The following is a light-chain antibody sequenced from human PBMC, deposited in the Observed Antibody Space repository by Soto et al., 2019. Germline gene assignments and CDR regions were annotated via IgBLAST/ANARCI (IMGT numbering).Light chain of an antibody. J-gene: IGKJ1*01. CDR2: KAS. CDR1: QTISSW. CDR3: QHYNSYSEA. V-gene: IGKV1-5*03. Sequence: DIPLSQSPSTLSGSVCDSGTITCRASQTISSWLAWYQQKPGKAHKLLFYKASTLKSGVPSRFSGSGSGTEFTLTISSLQPDDFATYYCQHYNSYSEAFGQGTKVDIK.